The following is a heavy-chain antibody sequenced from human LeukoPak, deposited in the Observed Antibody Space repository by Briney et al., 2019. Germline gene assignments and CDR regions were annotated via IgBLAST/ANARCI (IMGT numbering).Heavy chain of an antibody. CDR2: IWYDGSNK. CDR1: GFTFSTYS. J-gene: IGHJ4*02. V-gene: IGHV3-33*08. D-gene: IGHD2-21*02. Sequence: GGSLRLSCAASGFTFSTYSMNWVRQAPGKGLEWVAVIWYDGSNKYYADSVKGRFTISRDNSKNTVYLQMNSLRAEDTAVYYCARVSPEIVVVTGTGAPDYWGQGTLVTVSS. CDR3: ARVSPEIVVVTGTGAPDY.